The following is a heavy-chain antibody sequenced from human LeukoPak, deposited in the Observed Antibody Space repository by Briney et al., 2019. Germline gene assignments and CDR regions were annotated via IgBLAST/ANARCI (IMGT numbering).Heavy chain of an antibody. CDR1: TYTFTSYY. V-gene: IGHV1-46*03. CDR3: ARDAYCSSTSCYIRNFDY. Sequence: ASVKVSCKASTYTFTSYYMHWVRQAPGQGLGWMGIINPSGGSTSYAQKFQGRVTMTRDPSTSTVYMELSSLRSEDTAVYYCARDAYCSSTSCYIRNFDYWGQGTLVTVSS. J-gene: IGHJ4*02. D-gene: IGHD2-2*02. CDR2: INPSGGST.